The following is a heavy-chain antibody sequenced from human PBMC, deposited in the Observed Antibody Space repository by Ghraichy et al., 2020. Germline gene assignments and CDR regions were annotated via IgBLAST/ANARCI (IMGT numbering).Heavy chain of an antibody. Sequence: ESLNISCTVSGGSITSYYWGWIRQPPEKGLEWIGNIYYSGNTNYNPSLKSRVTISVATSKNQFSLKLNSVAAADTAVYYCARGQLLPIDVFNAWGRGTMVTVSS. J-gene: IGHJ3*01. V-gene: IGHV4-59*01. D-gene: IGHD6-19*01. CDR3: ARGQLLPIDVFNA. CDR2: IYYSGNT. CDR1: GGSITSYY.